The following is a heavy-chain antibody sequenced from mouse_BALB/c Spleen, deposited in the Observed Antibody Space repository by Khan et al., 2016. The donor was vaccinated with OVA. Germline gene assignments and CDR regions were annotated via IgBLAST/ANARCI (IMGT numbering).Heavy chain of an antibody. CDR3: VRDGAYHRNDGWFSY. Sequence: QVQLQQSGAELARPGASVKMSCKASGYTFTSYTIHWIKKRPGQGLEWIGYINPSNGYTNYNQKFKDKATLTTDKSSTTAYLQLSSLTSDDSAVYNCVRDGAYHRNDGWFSYRGQGTLV. J-gene: IGHJ3*01. CDR2: INPSNGYT. CDR1: GYTFTSYT. D-gene: IGHD2-14*01. V-gene: IGHV1-4*01.